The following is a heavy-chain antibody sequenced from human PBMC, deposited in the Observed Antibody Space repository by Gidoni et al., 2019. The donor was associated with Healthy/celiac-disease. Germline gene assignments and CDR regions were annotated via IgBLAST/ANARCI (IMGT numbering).Heavy chain of an antibody. CDR1: GYTFTSYY. V-gene: IGHV1-46*01. Sequence: QVQLVPSGAVVNNPGATVKVSCKASGYTFTSYYTHWVRQAPGQGLEWMGIINPSGGSTSYAQKFQGRVTMTRDTSTSTVYMELSSLRSEDTAVYYCAREGGDPPFDYWGQGTLVTVSS. D-gene: IGHD4-17*01. CDR3: AREGGDPPFDY. CDR2: INPSGGST. J-gene: IGHJ4*02.